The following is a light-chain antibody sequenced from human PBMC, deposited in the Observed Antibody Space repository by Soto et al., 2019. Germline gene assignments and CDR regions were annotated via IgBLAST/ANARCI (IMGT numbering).Light chain of an antibody. V-gene: IGKV3-20*01. CDR3: QQYGSSPQT. Sequence: EIALTQSPGTLSLSPGERATLSCRASQSVSSSYLAWYQHKPGRAPRLLIYGASSRAADIPDRFSGSGSGTDFTLTISSLEPEDFAVYYCQQYGSSPQTFGQGTKVDIK. CDR1: QSVSSSY. J-gene: IGKJ1*01. CDR2: GAS.